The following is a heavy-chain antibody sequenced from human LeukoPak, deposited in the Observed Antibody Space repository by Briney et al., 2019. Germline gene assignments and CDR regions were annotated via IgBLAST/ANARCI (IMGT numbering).Heavy chain of an antibody. V-gene: IGHV5-51*01. CDR1: ECSFSSYW. Sequence: GESLKISCKGSECSFSSYWIGCVRQMPGKGLEWMGSIYPGDSDTRYSPSFKGQVTISADKSISTAYLQWSSLKASDTAMYYCARFSVGWFDPWGQGTLVTVSS. CDR3: ARFSVGWFDP. D-gene: IGHD3-3*01. CDR2: IYPGDSDT. J-gene: IGHJ5*02.